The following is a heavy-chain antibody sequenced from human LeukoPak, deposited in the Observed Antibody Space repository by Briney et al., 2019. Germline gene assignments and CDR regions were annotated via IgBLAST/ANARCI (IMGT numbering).Heavy chain of an antibody. CDR1: GGSISSGSYY. CDR3: ARATDDFWRGTNFDY. V-gene: IGHV4-61*02. D-gene: IGHD3-3*01. J-gene: IGHJ4*02. Sequence: SETLSLTCTVSGGSISSGSYYWSWIRQPAGKGLEWIGRIYTSGSTNYNPSLKSRVTISVDTSKNQFSLKLSSVTAADTAVYYCARATDDFWRGTNFDYWGLGTLVTVSS. CDR2: IYTSGST.